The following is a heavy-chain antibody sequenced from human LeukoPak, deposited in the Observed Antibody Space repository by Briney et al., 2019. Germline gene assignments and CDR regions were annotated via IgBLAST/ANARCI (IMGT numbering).Heavy chain of an antibody. V-gene: IGHV3-7*01. CDR1: GLNFTTYW. CDR2: IKQDGNEA. Sequence: GGSLRLFCGASGLNFTTYWMNWVRQAIGEGRVGGANIKQDGNEAYYVGPVMGRFTVSRDNAKNSVFLQMNSLRDDDKAVYYCARSLSHWKLPTNYWGQGTLVTVSS. J-gene: IGHJ4*02. CDR3: ARSLSHWKLPTNY. D-gene: IGHD1-26*01.